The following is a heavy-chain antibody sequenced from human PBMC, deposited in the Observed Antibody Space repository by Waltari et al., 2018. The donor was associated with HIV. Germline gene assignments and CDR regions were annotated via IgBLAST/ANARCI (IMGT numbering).Heavy chain of an antibody. CDR3: AKGVRYYDP. CDR2: LYGDETT. V-gene: IGHV3-53*02. Sequence: EGQLAETGGGAVPLGTSLRLVCDVSGMYVAEHDISWVRQVPGKAPEWIATLYGDETTHYVDSVRGRFTVSRDIPLNAVYLHMTQLTGADTGTYFCAKGVRYYDPWGRGTPVTVS. D-gene: IGHD3-9*01. CDR1: GMYVAEHD. J-gene: IGHJ5*02.